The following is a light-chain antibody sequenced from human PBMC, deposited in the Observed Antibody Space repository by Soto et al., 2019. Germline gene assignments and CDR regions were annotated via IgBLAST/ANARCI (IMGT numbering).Light chain of an antibody. V-gene: IGKV3-15*01. Sequence: EIVMTPSPATLSVSPGERATLSCRARKSVSLFLAWYQQKPGQAPRLLIHGATTRATGIPARFSGSGSGTEFTLTISSLQSEDFAVYYCQQYNNWPRTFGQGTKVDIK. CDR3: QQYNNWPRT. J-gene: IGKJ1*01. CDR1: KSVSLF. CDR2: GAT.